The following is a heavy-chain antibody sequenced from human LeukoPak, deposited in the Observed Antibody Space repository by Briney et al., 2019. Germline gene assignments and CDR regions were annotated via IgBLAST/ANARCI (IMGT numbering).Heavy chain of an antibody. V-gene: IGHV3-33*08. D-gene: IGHD6-13*01. CDR2: IWYDGSNK. J-gene: IGHJ4*02. CDR1: GFTFSSYW. CDR3: ARVNQQLDFDY. Sequence: GGSLRLSCAASGFTFSSYWMSWVRQAPGKGLEWVAVIWYDGSNKYYADSVKGRFTISRDNSKNTLYLQMNSLRAEDTAVYYCARVNQQLDFDYWGQGTLVTVSS.